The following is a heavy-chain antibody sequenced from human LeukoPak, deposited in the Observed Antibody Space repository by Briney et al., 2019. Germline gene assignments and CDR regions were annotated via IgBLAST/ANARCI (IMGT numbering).Heavy chain of an antibody. D-gene: IGHD3-22*01. J-gene: IGHJ3*02. CDR2: ISSSGSTI. Sequence: GGSLRLSCAASGFTFSSYEMNWVRQAPGKGLEWVSYISSSGSTIYYADSVKGRFTISRDNAKNSLYLQMNSLRAEDTAVYYCARHALSLLVVAPPAFDIWGQGTMVTVSS. CDR1: GFTFSSYE. CDR3: ARHALSLLVVAPPAFDI. V-gene: IGHV3-48*03.